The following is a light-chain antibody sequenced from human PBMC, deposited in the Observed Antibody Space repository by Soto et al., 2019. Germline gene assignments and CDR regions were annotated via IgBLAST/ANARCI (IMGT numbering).Light chain of an antibody. CDR1: NSEVGTHNL. CDR3: CSYALL. CDR2: EGT. Sequence: QSALTQPASVSWSPGQSITTSCTGTNSEVGTHNLVSWYQQHPGKAPKLIIYEGTKRPSGVSNRFSGSKSGNTASLTISGLQAEDEADYYCCSYALLFGTGTKVT. J-gene: IGLJ1*01. V-gene: IGLV2-23*01.